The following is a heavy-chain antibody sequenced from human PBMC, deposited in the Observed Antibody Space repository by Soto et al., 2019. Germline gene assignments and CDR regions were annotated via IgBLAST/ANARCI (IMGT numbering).Heavy chain of an antibody. CDR3: ARPLEDIVVVPAAISLYDYYYYGMDV. CDR1: GFTFSSYS. Sequence: PGGSLRLSCAASGFTFSSYSMNWVRQAPGKGLEWVSSISSSSSYIYYADSVKGRFTISRDSAKNSLYLQMNSLRAEDTAVYYCARPLEDIVVVPAAISLYDYYYYGMDVWGQGTTVTVSS. CDR2: ISSSSSYI. V-gene: IGHV3-21*01. J-gene: IGHJ6*02. D-gene: IGHD2-2*01.